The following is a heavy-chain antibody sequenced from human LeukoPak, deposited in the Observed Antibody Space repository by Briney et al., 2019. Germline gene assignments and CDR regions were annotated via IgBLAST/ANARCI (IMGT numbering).Heavy chain of an antibody. CDR3: AKEIRPARRGAVAGTHPWDY. V-gene: IGHV3-23*01. D-gene: IGHD6-19*01. CDR2: ISGSGGST. CDR1: GFTFSSYA. J-gene: IGHJ4*02. Sequence: GGSLRLSCAASGFTFSSYAMSWVRQAPGKGLEWVSAISGSGGSTYYADSVKGRFTISRDNSKNTLYLQMNSLRAEDTAVYYCAKEIRPARRGAVAGTHPWDYWGQGTLVTVSS.